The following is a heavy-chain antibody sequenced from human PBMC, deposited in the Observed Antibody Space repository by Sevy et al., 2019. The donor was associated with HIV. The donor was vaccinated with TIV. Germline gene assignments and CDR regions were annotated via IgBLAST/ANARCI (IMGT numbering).Heavy chain of an antibody. CDR1: GFTFSTYNHYW. Sequence: GGSLRLSCAASGFTFSTYNHYWMSWVRQAPGKGLEWVANIKEDGSVKYYVESVKGRFTISRDNAKNSVYLQMNSLRGGDAGLYYCVRAIGAAGGYWGLGTLVTVSS. CDR2: IKEDGSVK. D-gene: IGHD6-13*01. V-gene: IGHV3-7*01. CDR3: VRAIGAAGGY. J-gene: IGHJ4*02.